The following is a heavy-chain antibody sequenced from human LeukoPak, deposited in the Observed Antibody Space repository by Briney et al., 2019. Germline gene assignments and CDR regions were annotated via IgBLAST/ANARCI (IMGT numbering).Heavy chain of an antibody. CDR2: IKSKTDGGTT. CDR1: GFTFSNAW. CDR3: TTEIDRITFGGVIVNDY. D-gene: IGHD3-16*02. J-gene: IGHJ4*02. Sequence: GGSLRLSCAASGFTFSNAWMSWVRQAPGKGLEWVGRIKSKTDGGTTDYAAPVKGRFAISRDDSKNTLYLQMNSLKTEDTAVYYCTTEIDRITFGGVIVNDYWGQGTLVTVSS. V-gene: IGHV3-15*01.